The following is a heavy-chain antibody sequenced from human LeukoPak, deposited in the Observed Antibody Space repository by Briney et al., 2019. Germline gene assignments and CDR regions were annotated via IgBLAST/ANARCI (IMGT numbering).Heavy chain of an antibody. D-gene: IGHD3-10*01. CDR2: INPNSGGT. CDR3: ARVYGDHYGSGVIDY. J-gene: IGHJ4*02. Sequence: RASVKGSCKASGYTFTDYYMHWVRQAPGQGLEWMGWINPNSGGTNYAQRFQGRVTMTRDTSISTAYMELSRLRSDDTAVYYCARVYGDHYGSGVIDYWGQGTLVTVSS. V-gene: IGHV1-2*02. CDR1: GYTFTDYY.